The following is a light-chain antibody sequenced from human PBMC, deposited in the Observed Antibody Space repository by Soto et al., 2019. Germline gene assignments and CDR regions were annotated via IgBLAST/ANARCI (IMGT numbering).Light chain of an antibody. CDR3: QQYYHLPPYT. J-gene: IGKJ2*01. V-gene: IGKV3-15*01. CDR1: QSVSTN. Sequence: EIVMTQSPATLSVSPGERVTLSCRASQSVSTNLAWYQQKPGQAPRLLIYGASTRATDFPARFSGSGSGTEFTLTIRSLQSEDFGVYYWQQYYHLPPYTFGQGTKLEIK. CDR2: GAS.